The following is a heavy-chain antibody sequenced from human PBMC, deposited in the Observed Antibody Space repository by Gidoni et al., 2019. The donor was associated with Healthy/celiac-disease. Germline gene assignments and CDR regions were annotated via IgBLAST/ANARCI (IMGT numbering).Heavy chain of an antibody. J-gene: IGHJ5*02. CDR1: GGSISSSNW. V-gene: IGHV4-4*02. Sequence: QVQLQESGPGLVKPSRTLSLPCAVSGGSISSSNWWSWVRQPPGKGLEWIGEIYHSGSTNYNPSLKSRVTISVDKSKNQFSLKLSSVTAADTAVYYCARGEGIAVAGALYNWFDPWGQGTLVTVSS. CDR2: IYHSGST. CDR3: ARGEGIAVAGALYNWFDP. D-gene: IGHD6-19*01.